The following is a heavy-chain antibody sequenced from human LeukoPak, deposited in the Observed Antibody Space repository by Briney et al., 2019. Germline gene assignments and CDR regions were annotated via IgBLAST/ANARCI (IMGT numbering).Heavy chain of an antibody. Sequence: GGSLRLSCAASGFTFSSYAMHWSGQAPAKGLNWVAVISYDGSNKYYADSVKGRFTISRDNSKNTLYLQMNSLRAEDTAVYYCARSRGYSYGFDYWGQGTLVTVSS. D-gene: IGHD5-18*01. CDR1: GFTFSSYA. CDR3: ARSRGYSYGFDY. CDR2: ISYDGSNK. V-gene: IGHV3-30*14. J-gene: IGHJ4*02.